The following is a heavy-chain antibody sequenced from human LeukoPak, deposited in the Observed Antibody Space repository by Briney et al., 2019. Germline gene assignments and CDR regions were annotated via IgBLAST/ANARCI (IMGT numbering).Heavy chain of an antibody. V-gene: IGHV3-23*01. J-gene: IGHJ4*02. D-gene: IGHD5-12*01. CDR2: ISGSGSLT. CDR1: GFTFSTYV. CDR3: AKLYGGYGNY. Sequence: GGSLRLSCEASGFTFSTYVMSWVRQAPGKGLEWVSGISGSGSLTYYADSVKGRFTISRDNSKNTLFLQMSSPRVEDTAVYYCAKLYGGYGNYWGQGTLVTVSS.